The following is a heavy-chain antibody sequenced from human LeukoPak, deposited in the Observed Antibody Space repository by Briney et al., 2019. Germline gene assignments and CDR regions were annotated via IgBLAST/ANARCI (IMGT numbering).Heavy chain of an antibody. V-gene: IGHV3-74*01. CDR1: GFTLSSYW. CDR3: ARDRINSGSYGDY. J-gene: IGHJ4*02. CDR2: ISTDGSTT. D-gene: IGHD1-26*01. Sequence: GGSLRLSCAASGFTLSSYWMHWVRQAPGKGLVWVARISTDGSTTSYVDSVKGRFTISRDNAKNTLYLQMNSLRAEDTAVYYCARDRINSGSYGDYWGQGTLVTVSS.